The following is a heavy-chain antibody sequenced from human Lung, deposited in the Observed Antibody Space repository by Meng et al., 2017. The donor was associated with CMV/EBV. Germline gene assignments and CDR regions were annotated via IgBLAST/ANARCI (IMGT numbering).Heavy chain of an antibody. Sequence: SETLSLTCIVSGGSISSGDYYWGWIRQSPGKALEWIGSVYYTGRADYSPSLKNRVTISVDTSRNQFSLNLHSVTAADTALYYCAKQGARSVETTRVPYGEFDYWGQGXLVTVSS. CDR2: VYYTGRA. V-gene: IGHV4-39*01. J-gene: IGHJ4*02. CDR3: AKQGARSVETTRVPYGEFDY. CDR1: GGSISSGDYY. D-gene: IGHD5-18*01.